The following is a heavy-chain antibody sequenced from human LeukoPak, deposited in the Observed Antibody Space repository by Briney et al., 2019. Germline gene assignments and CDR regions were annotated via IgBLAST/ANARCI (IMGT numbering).Heavy chain of an antibody. J-gene: IGHJ4*02. CDR2: IRYDGSNK. Sequence: PGGXXSLSCAASGFTFSSYGMHWVRQAPGKGLEGVSFIRYDGSNKYYAASVKGRFTISRDNSKNTLYLQMNSLRAEDTAVYYCANRHSSSWYQFDYWGQGTLVTVSS. V-gene: IGHV3-30*02. CDR3: ANRHSSSWYQFDY. D-gene: IGHD6-13*01. CDR1: GFTFSSYG.